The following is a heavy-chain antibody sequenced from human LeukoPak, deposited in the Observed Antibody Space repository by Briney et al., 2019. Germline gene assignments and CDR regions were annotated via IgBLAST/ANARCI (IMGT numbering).Heavy chain of an antibody. V-gene: IGHV3-73*01. CDR3: TRQSPPMASPHFDY. D-gene: IGHD5-24*01. CDR1: GFTFSNAW. CDR2: IRSKANSYAT. Sequence: PGGSLRLSCAASGFTFSNAWMSWVRQAPGKGLEWVGRIRSKANSYATAYAASVKGRFTISRDDSKNTAYLQMNSLKTEDTAVYYCTRQSPPMASPHFDYWGQGTLVTVSS. J-gene: IGHJ4*02.